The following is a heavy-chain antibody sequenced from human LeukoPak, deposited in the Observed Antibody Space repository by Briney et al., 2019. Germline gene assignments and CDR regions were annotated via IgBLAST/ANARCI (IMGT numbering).Heavy chain of an antibody. J-gene: IGHJ4*02. CDR1: GFTFSSYG. Sequence: GGSLRLSCAASGFTFSSYGIHWVRQAPGKELEWVAVISYDGSNKYYADSVKGRFTISRDNSKNTLYLQMNSLRAEDTAVYYCAKVPIAAAGTIAIDYWGQGTLVTVSS. CDR3: AKVPIAAAGTIAIDY. CDR2: ISYDGSNK. D-gene: IGHD6-13*01. V-gene: IGHV3-30*18.